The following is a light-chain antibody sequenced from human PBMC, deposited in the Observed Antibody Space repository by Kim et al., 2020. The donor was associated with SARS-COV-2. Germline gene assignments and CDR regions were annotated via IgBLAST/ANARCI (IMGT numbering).Light chain of an antibody. Sequence: DVQMTQSPSSLSASVGDRVTITCRASQSISKHLNWYQQIPGKAPKLLIYAASSLQGGVPSRFSGSGSGTDFTLTISSLQPEDFATYYCQQSYNTPRTFGQGTRLEIK. J-gene: IGKJ5*01. V-gene: IGKV1-39*01. CDR1: QSISKH. CDR3: QQSYNTPRT. CDR2: AAS.